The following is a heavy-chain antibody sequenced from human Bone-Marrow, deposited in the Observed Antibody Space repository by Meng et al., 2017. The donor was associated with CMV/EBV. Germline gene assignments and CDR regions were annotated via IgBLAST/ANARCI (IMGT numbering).Heavy chain of an antibody. J-gene: IGHJ6*02. D-gene: IGHD3-3*01. V-gene: IGHV3-9*01. Sequence: SLKISCAASGFTFSSYSMNWVRQAPGKGLEWVSGISWNSGSIGYADSVKGRFTISRDNAKNSLYLQMNSLRAGDTALYYCAKEGKGSASIFGVVSYYYYGMDVWGQGTTVTVPS. CDR3: AKEGKGSASIFGVVSYYYYGMDV. CDR2: ISWNSGSI. CDR1: GFTFSSYS.